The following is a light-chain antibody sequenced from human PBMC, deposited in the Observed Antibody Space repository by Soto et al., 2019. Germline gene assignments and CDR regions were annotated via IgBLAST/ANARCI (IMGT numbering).Light chain of an antibody. V-gene: IGKV1-6*02. CDR2: SAS. CDR1: QGIRID. Sequence: AIQMTQSPSSLSASVGDRVTITCRASQGIRIDLAWYQQQPGKAPKLLIYSASSLQSGVPSRFSGSGSGRDFTLTISSLQPEDFATYYCLQHYYSPRTFGGGTKVEIK. J-gene: IGKJ4*01. CDR3: LQHYYSPRT.